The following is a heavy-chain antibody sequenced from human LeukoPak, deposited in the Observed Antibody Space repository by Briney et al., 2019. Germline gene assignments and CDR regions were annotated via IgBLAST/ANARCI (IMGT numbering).Heavy chain of an antibody. CDR2: INHSGST. J-gene: IGHJ4*02. CDR3: ARGIGDIVATKRGGVTYSFDY. Sequence: SETLSLTCAVYGGSFSGYYWSWIRQPPGKGLEWIGEINHSGSTNYNPSLKSRVTISVDTSKNQFSLKLSSVTAADTAVYYCARGIGDIVATKRGGVTYSFDYGGQETRVTVS. D-gene: IGHD5-12*01. CDR1: GGSFSGYY. V-gene: IGHV4-34*01.